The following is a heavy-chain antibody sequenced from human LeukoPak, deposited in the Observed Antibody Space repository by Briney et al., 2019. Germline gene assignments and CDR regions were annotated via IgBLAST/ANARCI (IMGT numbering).Heavy chain of an antibody. J-gene: IGHJ6*03. V-gene: IGHV3-48*04. D-gene: IGHD2-2*02. CDR1: GFTFRSYS. CDR3: ARRYCSSTSCYSVERYYYYMDV. Sequence: GGSLRLYCAASGFTFRSYSMNWVRQAPGKGLEWVSYISSSSSTIYYADSVKGRFTISRDNAKDSLYLQMNSLRAEDTAVYFCARRYCSSTSCYSVERYYYYMDVWGKGTTVTVSS. CDR2: ISSSSSTI.